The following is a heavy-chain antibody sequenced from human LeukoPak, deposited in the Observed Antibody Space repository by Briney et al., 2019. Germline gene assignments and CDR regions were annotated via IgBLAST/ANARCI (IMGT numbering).Heavy chain of an antibody. CDR1: SNSAA. CDR2: TYYRSKWYN. V-gene: IGHV6-1*01. Sequence: SNSAAWXWVRQXPXXGLXXXXRTYYRSKWYNDYAVSVKSRITINPDTSKNQFSLQLNSVTPDDTAVYYCARTLTESGNWFDPWGQGTLVTVSS. CDR3: ARTLTESGNWFDP. D-gene: IGHD7-27*01. J-gene: IGHJ5*02.